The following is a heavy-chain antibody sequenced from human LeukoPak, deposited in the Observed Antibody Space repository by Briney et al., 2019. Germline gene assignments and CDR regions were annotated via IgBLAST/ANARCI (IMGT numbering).Heavy chain of an antibody. CDR3: AKDRVDRSGWYAY. Sequence: GGSLRLSCVASGFTFSSYAMSWVRLAPGKGLEWVSAISGSDDRTHYADSVKGRFTISRDNSKNTLYLQMNSLRAEDTAVYYCAKDRVDRSGWYAYWGQGILVTVSS. V-gene: IGHV3-23*01. CDR1: GFTFSSYA. CDR2: ISGSDDRT. J-gene: IGHJ4*02. D-gene: IGHD6-19*01.